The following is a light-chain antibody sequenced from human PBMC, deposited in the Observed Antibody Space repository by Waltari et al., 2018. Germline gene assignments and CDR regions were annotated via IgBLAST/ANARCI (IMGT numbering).Light chain of an antibody. V-gene: IGKV1-33*01. CDR2: DAT. J-gene: IGKJ4*01. Sequence: DIQMTQSPSSLSASGGDRVTITCQASQDISNSLNWYQQKPGKAPKVLIYDATNLESGVPSRFSGSGFGTDFTFTISSLQPEDLATYFCQQYHNLPATFGGGTKVESK. CDR1: QDISNS. CDR3: QQYHNLPAT.